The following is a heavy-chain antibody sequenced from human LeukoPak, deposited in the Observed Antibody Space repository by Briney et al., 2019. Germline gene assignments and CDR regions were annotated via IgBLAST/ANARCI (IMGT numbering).Heavy chain of an antibody. CDR2: INPSGGST. Sequence: ASVKVSCKASGYTFTSYYMHWVRQAPGQGLEWMGIINPSGGSTSYAQKFQGRVTMTRDTSTSTAYMELRSLRSDDTAVYHCARDPPRIVVVVAATNYYGMDVWGQGTTVTVSS. D-gene: IGHD2-15*01. CDR1: GYTFTSYY. J-gene: IGHJ6*02. CDR3: ARDPPRIVVVVAATNYYGMDV. V-gene: IGHV1-46*01.